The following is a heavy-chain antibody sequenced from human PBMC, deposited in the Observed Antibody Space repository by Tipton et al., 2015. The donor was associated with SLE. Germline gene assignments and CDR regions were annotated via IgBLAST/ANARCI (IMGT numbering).Heavy chain of an antibody. V-gene: IGHV3-7*01. CDR3: ARDAGGLEDYMDV. CDR2: IKEDGSDK. CDR1: GFTFISYW. D-gene: IGHD3-10*01. J-gene: IGHJ6*03. Sequence: SLRLSCAASGFTFISYWMSWVRQTPGKGLEWVANIKEDGSDKYYLDSVKGRFTISRDNAKNSLWLQMNSLRVGDTAVYYCARDAGGLEDYMDVWGKGTTVTVS.